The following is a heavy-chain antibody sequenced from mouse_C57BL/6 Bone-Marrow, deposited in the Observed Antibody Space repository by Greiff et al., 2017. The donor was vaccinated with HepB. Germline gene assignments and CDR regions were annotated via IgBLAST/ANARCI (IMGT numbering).Heavy chain of an antibody. Sequence: VQLQESGAELVKPGASVKMSCKASGYTFTSYWITWVKQRPGQGLEWIGDIYPGSGSTNYNEKFKSKATLTVDTSSSTAYMQLSSLTSEDAAVYYCAREETAQADYWGQGTTLTVSS. CDR3: AREETAQADY. V-gene: IGHV1-55*01. CDR1: GYTFTSYW. J-gene: IGHJ2*01. CDR2: IYPGSGST. D-gene: IGHD3-2*02.